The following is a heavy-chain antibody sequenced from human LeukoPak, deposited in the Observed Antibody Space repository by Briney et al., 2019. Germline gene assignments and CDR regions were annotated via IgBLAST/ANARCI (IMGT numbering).Heavy chain of an antibody. CDR2: INSIGSYM. CDR3: ARDDVAWNDVHWFDP. J-gene: IGHJ5*02. Sequence: GGSLRLSCAASGFTFSYYTMNWVRQAPGKGLEWVSSINSIGSYMYYADSVKGRFTTTRDNAKDSLYLQMSSLRAEDTAVYYCARDDVAWNDVHWFDPWGQGTLVTVSS. CDR1: GFTFSYYT. V-gene: IGHV3-21*01. D-gene: IGHD1-1*01.